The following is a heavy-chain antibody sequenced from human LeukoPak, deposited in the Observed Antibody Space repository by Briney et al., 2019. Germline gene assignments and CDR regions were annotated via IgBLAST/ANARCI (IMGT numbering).Heavy chain of an antibody. CDR1: GFTFSSYG. Sequence: GGSLRLSCAASGFTFSSYGMHWVRQAPGKGLEWVSTISGSGGSTYYADSVKGRFTISRDSSKNTLYLQMNSLRAGDTAVYYCPGSSSWYRQGDYWGQGTLVTVSS. CDR3: PGSSSWYRQGDY. D-gene: IGHD6-13*01. CDR2: ISGSGGST. J-gene: IGHJ4*02. V-gene: IGHV3-23*01.